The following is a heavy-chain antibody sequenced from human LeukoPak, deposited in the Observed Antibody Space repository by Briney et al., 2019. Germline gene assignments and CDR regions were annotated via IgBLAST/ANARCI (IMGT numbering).Heavy chain of an antibody. CDR1: GGSISSHH. D-gene: IGHD5-24*01. CDR3: ARDRQAQSFDI. V-gene: IGHV4-59*11. J-gene: IGHJ3*02. CDR2: IYYSGST. Sequence: RTSETLSLTCSVSGGSISSHHWSWIRQPPGKGLEWIGYIYYSGSTNYNPSLKSRVTISVDTSKNQFSLKLSSVTAADTAVYYCARDRQAQSFDIWGQGTMVTVSS.